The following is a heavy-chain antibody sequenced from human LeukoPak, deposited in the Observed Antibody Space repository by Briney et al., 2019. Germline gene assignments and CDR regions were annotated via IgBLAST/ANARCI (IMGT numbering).Heavy chain of an antibody. CDR3: AGLAIVVTVEF. CDR1: GGSISSISYY. V-gene: IGHV4-39*06. Sequence: SETLSLTCTVSGGSISSISYYWGWIRQPPGKGLEWLGWIYFSGSTYYNPSLKSQATISVDTPNNQFALTPTAVTAAPRPVYYCAGLAIVVTVEFWGQGTLVTVS. J-gene: IGHJ4*02. D-gene: IGHD5-12*01. CDR2: IYFSGST.